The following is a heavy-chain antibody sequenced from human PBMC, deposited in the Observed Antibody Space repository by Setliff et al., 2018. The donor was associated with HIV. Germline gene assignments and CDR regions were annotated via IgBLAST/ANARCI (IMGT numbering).Heavy chain of an antibody. V-gene: IGHV4-4*07. J-gene: IGHJ4*02. CDR2: IYSTGHT. CDR1: GGSISNFY. CDR3: ARVRLTMIMMVYYFDQ. D-gene: IGHD3-22*01. Sequence: ASETLSLTCSVSGGSISNFYWSWIRQPPGKGLEWVGHIYSTGHTNYNPSLKSRVTLSADTSKNQLSLSLTSVTAADTAVYYCARVRLTMIMMVYYFDQWGQGTLVTVSS.